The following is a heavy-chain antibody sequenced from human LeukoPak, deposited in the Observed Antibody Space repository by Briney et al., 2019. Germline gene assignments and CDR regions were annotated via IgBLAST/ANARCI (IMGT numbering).Heavy chain of an antibody. D-gene: IGHD6-6*01. CDR3: SRGGGSSSWFTY. J-gene: IGHJ4*02. V-gene: IGHV5-51*01. Sequence: GESLKISCKGSGYRFTDYWIGWVRQMPGKGLEWMGIIFPGDSETRYSPSFQGQVTISADKSTSTAYLQWSSLKASDTAMYYCSRGGGSSSWFTYWGQGTLVTVSS. CDR1: GYRFTDYW. CDR2: IFPGDSET.